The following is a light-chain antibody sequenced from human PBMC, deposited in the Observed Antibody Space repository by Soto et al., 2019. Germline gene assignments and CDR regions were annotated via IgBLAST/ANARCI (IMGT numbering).Light chain of an antibody. J-gene: IGKJ1*01. CDR1: QDVNKY. Sequence: EIVLTQSPATLSLSPGDRATLSCRASQDVNKYLIWYQQKPGQAPRVLLFDASNRATGVPARFSGSGSGTDFPLSISNLEPEDFAVYYCQQRSNWPPWTFGQGTKLEIK. CDR3: QQRSNWPPWT. CDR2: DAS. V-gene: IGKV3-11*01.